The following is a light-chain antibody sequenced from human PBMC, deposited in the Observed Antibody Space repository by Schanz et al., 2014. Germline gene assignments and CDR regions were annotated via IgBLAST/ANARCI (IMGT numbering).Light chain of an antibody. V-gene: IGKV3-20*01. Sequence: EIVLTQSPGTLSLSPGETATLSCRASQSVVSNYVVWYQKKPGQAPRLLIYGTSTRASAVPDRFSGSGSGTDFSLTITRLEPEDFAVYYCQQYKTSPPTFAGGTRVEIK. J-gene: IGKJ4*01. CDR2: GTS. CDR1: QSVVSNY. CDR3: QQYKTSPPT.